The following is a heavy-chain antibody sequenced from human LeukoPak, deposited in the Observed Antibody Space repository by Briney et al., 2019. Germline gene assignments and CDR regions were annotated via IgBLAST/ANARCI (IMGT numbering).Heavy chain of an antibody. V-gene: IGHV4-31*03. D-gene: IGHD3-10*01. Sequence: PSETLSLTCTVSGGSISSGDHYWNWIRQHPGKGLEWIGYIYYSGSAYYNPSLKSRVTISIDTSKNQFFLKLSSVTAADTAVYYCSSNYYGSGSYRSWDYWGQGTLVTVSS. CDR3: SSNYYGSGSYRSWDY. CDR1: GGSISSGDHY. J-gene: IGHJ4*02. CDR2: IYYSGSA.